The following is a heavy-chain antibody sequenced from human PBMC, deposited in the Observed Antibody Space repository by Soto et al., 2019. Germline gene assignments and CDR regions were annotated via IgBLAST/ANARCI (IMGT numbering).Heavy chain of an antibody. CDR3: ARAFFYQGSDSRGYSFDAFEF. V-gene: IGHV1-18*01. D-gene: IGHD3-22*01. CDR2: ISAHTGSS. J-gene: IGHJ3*01. CDR1: GYTFTSPG. Sequence: QVQLVQSGAEVKKPGASVKVSCKASGYTFTSPGMSWVRQAPGQGLEWMGWISAHTGSSEYAQRFQGRVTMTTDRSTSTAYMELRSLRSDDTAVYYCARAFFYQGSDSRGYSFDAFEFWGPGTLVTVSS.